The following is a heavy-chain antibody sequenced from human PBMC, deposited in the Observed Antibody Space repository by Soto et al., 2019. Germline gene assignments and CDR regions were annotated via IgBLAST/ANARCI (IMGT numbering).Heavy chain of an antibody. Sequence: SATLTLTCTVSGGSIGSSGYYWGWIRQPPGKGLEWIGTTSYSVTTYHNASLKSLVTLSVDTSKTHFSLHLSSVTGADTAVYSFARNRHPPRYCNTWYFDYWGQGSLVTVSS. D-gene: IGHD3-10*01. CDR1: GGSIGSSGYY. CDR2: TSYSVTT. V-gene: IGHV4-39*02. CDR3: ARNRHPPRYCNTWYFDY. J-gene: IGHJ4*02.